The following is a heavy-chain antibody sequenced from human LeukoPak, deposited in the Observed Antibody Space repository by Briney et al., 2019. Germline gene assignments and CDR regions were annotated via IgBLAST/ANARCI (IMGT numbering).Heavy chain of an antibody. CDR3: AKIRSNLGYCSSTSCRGDAFDI. D-gene: IGHD2-2*01. CDR2: MRYDGSNK. CDR1: GFTFSSYG. Sequence: GGSLRLSCAASGFTFSSYGMHWVRQAPGKGLEWVAFMRYDGSNKYYADSVKGRFTISRDNSKNTLYLQMNSLRAEDTAVYYCAKIRSNLGYCSSTSCRGDAFDIWGQGTMVTVSS. V-gene: IGHV3-30*02. J-gene: IGHJ3*02.